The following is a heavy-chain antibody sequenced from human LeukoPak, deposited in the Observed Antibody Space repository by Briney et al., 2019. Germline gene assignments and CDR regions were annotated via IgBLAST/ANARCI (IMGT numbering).Heavy chain of an antibody. CDR3: ANAPYYYDSFSGAAPFDY. D-gene: IGHD3-22*01. CDR2: ITDDGEST. Sequence: GGSLRLSCAVSGFIFSKYAMSWVRQRPGKGLEWIATITDDGESTYYADSVKGRFNISRDNSKNTLSLHMSSLRAEDTAVYYCANAPYYYDSFSGAAPFDYWGQGTLVAVSA. V-gene: IGHV3-23*01. J-gene: IGHJ4*02. CDR1: GFIFSKYA.